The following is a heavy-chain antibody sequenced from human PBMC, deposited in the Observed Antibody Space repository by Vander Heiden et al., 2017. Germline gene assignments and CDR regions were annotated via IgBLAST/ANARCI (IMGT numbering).Heavy chain of an antibody. CDR3: AKGPTGTTRIGWFDP. D-gene: IGHD1-7*01. J-gene: IGHJ5*02. CDR1: GVTTGDYA. CDR2: ISWNSGSI. V-gene: IGHV3-9*02. Sequence: EVQLVESGGGLVQAGRSLRHSCAAPGVTTGDYAMPGVRQAPGKGLEWCSGISWNSGSIGYADSVKGRFTISRDNAKNSLYLQMNSLRAEDTALYYCAKGPTGTTRIGWFDPWGQGTLVTVSS.